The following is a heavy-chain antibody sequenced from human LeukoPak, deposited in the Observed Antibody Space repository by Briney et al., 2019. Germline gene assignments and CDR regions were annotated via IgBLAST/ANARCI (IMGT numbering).Heavy chain of an antibody. CDR2: IYPGYSDT. Sequence: GESLKISCKGSGYSFSNFWIGWVRQMPGKGPEWMGTIYPGYSDTRYSPSFHGQVTISADKSISTTYLQWSSLEASDTAMYYCATARDRSYGGFDFWGQGTLVTVSS. V-gene: IGHV5-51*01. J-gene: IGHJ4*02. CDR1: GYSFSNFW. CDR3: ATARDRSYGGFDF. D-gene: IGHD3-16*01.